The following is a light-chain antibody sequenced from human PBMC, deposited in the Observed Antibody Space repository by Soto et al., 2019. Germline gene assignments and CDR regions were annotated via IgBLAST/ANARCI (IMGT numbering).Light chain of an antibody. CDR1: QSLLHSNGYNY. Sequence: DIVMTQSPLSLPVTPGEPASISCRSSQSLLHSNGYNYLDWYLQKPGQSPQLLSYLGSNRASGVPDRFSGSGSGTDLTLKISRVEAEDVGVYYCMQALQTPITFGQGTRLEIK. V-gene: IGKV2-28*01. J-gene: IGKJ5*01. CDR3: MQALQTPIT. CDR2: LGS.